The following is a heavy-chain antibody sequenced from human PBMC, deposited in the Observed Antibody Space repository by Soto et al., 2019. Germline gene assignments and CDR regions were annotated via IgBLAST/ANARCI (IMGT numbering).Heavy chain of an antibody. CDR1: GSSISSRNW. J-gene: IGHJ4*02. Sequence: PSETLSLTCAVSGSSISSRNWWRWVRPPPGKGLEWIGEIYHSGSTNYNPSLKSRVTISVDKSKNQFSLKLSSVTAADTAVYYCARGEGRGYSGYIGYWGQGTLVTVSS. CDR2: IYHSGST. D-gene: IGHD5-12*01. V-gene: IGHV4-4*02. CDR3: ARGEGRGYSGYIGY.